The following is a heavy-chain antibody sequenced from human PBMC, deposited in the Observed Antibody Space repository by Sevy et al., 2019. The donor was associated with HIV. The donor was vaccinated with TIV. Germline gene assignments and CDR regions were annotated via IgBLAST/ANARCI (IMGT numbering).Heavy chain of an antibody. CDR3: AKEYYYDSSGSVGAFDI. CDR1: GFTFSSYA. J-gene: IGHJ3*02. Sequence: GSLRLSFAASGFTFSSYAMSWVRQAPGKGLEWVSAISGSGGSTYYADSVKGRFTISRDNSKNTLYLQMNSLRAEDMAVYYCAKEYYYDSSGSVGAFDIWGQGTMVTVSS. CDR2: ISGSGGST. V-gene: IGHV3-23*01. D-gene: IGHD3-22*01.